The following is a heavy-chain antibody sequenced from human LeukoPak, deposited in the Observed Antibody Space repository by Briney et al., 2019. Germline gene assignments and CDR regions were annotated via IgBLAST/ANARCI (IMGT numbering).Heavy chain of an antibody. V-gene: IGHV1-69*13. CDR2: IIPIFGTA. CDR3: ARELGGYCSSTSCYGAFDI. CDR1: GGTFSSYA. D-gene: IGHD2-2*01. J-gene: IGHJ3*02. Sequence: SVKVSCKASGGTFSSYAISWVRQAPGQGLEWMGGIIPIFGTANYAQKFQGRVTITADESTSTAYMELSSLRSDDTAVYYCARELGGYCSSTSCYGAFDIWGQGTMVTVSS.